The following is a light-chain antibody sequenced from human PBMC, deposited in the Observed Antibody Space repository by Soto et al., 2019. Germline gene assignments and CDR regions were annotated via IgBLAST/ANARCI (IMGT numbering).Light chain of an antibody. CDR2: GAS. J-gene: IGKJ4*01. CDR1: QSVSRNY. Sequence: EVVLTQSPGTLSLSPGDRATLSCRASQSVSRNYLAWYQQKPGQTPRLPIFGASNRAADIPAGFSASGSGTDFTLTISGLEPDDFAVYYCQQYDFLPLTFGGGTRL. CDR3: QQYDFLPLT. V-gene: IGKV3-20*01.